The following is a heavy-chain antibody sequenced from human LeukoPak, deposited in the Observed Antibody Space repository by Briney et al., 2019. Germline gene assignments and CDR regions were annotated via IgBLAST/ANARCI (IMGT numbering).Heavy chain of an antibody. Sequence: ASVKVSCKASGYTFATYGVSWVRQAPGQGLEWMGWISGYHGDTDYAQKFQGRVTMTTDTSTSAAYMELKSLKSDDTAVYYCAGDSQAADGLYYYYMDVWGKGTTVTVSS. CDR1: GYTFATYG. CDR3: AGDSQAADGLYYYYMDV. CDR2: ISGYHGDT. D-gene: IGHD3-10*01. V-gene: IGHV1-18*01. J-gene: IGHJ6*03.